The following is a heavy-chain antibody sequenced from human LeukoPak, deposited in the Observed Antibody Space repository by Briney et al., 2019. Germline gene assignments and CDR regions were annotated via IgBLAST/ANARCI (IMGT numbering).Heavy chain of an antibody. CDR3: ATLGAGPEPNYYYGMDV. J-gene: IGHJ6*02. CDR1: GNYW. V-gene: IGHV3-74*01. D-gene: IGHD3-10*01. Sequence: GGSLRLSCAASGNYWMHWVRQAPGKGLVWVSHINSDGSWTSYADSVKGRFTISKDNAKNTLYLQMNSLRAEDTAVYYCATLGAGPEPNYYYGMDVWGQGTTVTVSS. CDR2: INSDGSWT.